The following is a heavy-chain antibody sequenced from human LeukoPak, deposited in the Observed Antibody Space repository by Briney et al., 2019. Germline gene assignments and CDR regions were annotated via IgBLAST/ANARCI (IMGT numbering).Heavy chain of an antibody. CDR1: GYSFTSYW. CDR3: ARLSAVAGIGIDY. V-gene: IGHV5-51*01. CDR2: IYPGDSDT. J-gene: IGHJ4*02. D-gene: IGHD6-19*01. Sequence: EESLKISCKGSGYSFTSYWIGWVRQMPGKGLEWMGIIYPGDSDTRYSPSFQGQVTISADKSISTAYLQWSSLKASDTAMHYCARLSAVAGIGIDYWGQGTLVTVSS.